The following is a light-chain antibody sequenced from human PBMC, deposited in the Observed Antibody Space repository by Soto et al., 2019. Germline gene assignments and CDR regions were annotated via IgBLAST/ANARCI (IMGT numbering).Light chain of an antibody. V-gene: IGKV3-20*01. J-gene: IGKJ1*01. CDR3: QQYGSSPGT. CDR2: ETS. Sequence: EIVLTQSPGTLSLSPGERATLSCRASQSVRDSHLACYQQKPRQAPSLLIYETSSRATAIPDRFRGSVSGTEFALTITRVEPEDVAMYFCQQYGSSPGTFGQGTKVEI. CDR1: QSVRDSH.